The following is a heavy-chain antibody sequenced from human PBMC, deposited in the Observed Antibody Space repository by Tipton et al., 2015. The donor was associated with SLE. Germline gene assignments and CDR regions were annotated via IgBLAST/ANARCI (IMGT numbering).Heavy chain of an antibody. D-gene: IGHD3-22*01. J-gene: IGHJ4*02. V-gene: IGHV4-38-2*01. CDR2: FYHRGTT. CDR1: GHSISSGFY. CDR3: ARVVDDSRGHFYSFDY. Sequence: TLSLTCAVSGHSISSGFYWGWIRQSPGKGLEWIGNFYHRGTTYYNPSLKSRVTISADTSKNHFSLRLRAVTAADTALYYCARVVDDSRGHFYSFDYWGQGTLVTVSS.